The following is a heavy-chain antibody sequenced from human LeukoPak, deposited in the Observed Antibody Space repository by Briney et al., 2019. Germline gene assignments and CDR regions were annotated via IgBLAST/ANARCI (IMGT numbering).Heavy chain of an antibody. V-gene: IGHV3-33*06. J-gene: IGHJ4*02. CDR2: IWYDGSNK. D-gene: IGHD3-3*01. CDR3: AKAGNFGVVITNYFDY. CDR1: GFTFSSYG. Sequence: GGSLRLSCAASGFTFSSYGMHWVRQAPGKGLEWVAVIWYDGSNKYYADSVKSRFTISRDNSKNTLYLQMNSLRAEDTAVYCCAKAGNFGVVITNYFDYWGQGTLVTVSS.